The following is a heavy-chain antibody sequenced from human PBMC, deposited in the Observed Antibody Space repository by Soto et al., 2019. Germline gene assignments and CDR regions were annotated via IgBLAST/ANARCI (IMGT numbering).Heavy chain of an antibody. CDR2: IYYSGST. CDR3: ARGEMNYDFWSDTENWFDP. D-gene: IGHD3-3*01. Sequence: SETLSLTCTFSGGSISSYYWSWIRQPPGEGLEWSGYIYYSGSTNYNPSLKSRVTISVDTSKNQFSLKLSSVTAADTAVYYCARGEMNYDFWSDTENWFDPWGQGTLVTVSS. CDR1: GGSISSYY. J-gene: IGHJ5*02. V-gene: IGHV4-59*01.